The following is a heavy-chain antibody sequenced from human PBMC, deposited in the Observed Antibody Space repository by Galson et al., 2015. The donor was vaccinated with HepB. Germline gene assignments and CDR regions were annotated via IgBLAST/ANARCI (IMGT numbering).Heavy chain of an antibody. D-gene: IGHD1-26*01. CDR2: ITSSGSSI. Sequence: SLRLSCAASGLTFSDYYMSWIRQAPGKGLEWVSSITSSGSSIYYADSVKGRFTISRDNAKNSLYLQMNSLRAEDTAVYYCARDRPVYSGSFVSWYFDLWGRGTLITVSS. J-gene: IGHJ2*01. CDR1: GLTFSDYY. CDR3: ARDRPVYSGSFVSWYFDL. V-gene: IGHV3-11*01.